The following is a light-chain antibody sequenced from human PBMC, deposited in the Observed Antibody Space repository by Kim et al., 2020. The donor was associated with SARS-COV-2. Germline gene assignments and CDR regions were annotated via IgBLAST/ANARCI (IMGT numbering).Light chain of an antibody. V-gene: IGLV4-69*01. CDR3: QTWGTGIRV. CDR2: LNSDGSH. J-gene: IGLJ3*02. Sequence: QLVLTQSPSASASLGASVKLTCTLSSGHSSYAIAWHQQQPEKGPRYWMKLNSDGSHSKGDGIPDRFSGSSSGAERYLTISSLQSEDEADYYCQTWGTGIRVLGGGTQLTV. CDR1: SGHSSYA.